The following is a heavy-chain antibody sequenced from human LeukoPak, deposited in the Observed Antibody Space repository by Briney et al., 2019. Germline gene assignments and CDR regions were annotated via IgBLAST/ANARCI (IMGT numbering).Heavy chain of an antibody. J-gene: IGHJ4*02. CDR1: GGSISSSSYY. V-gene: IGHV4-39*01. Sequence: SETLSLTCTVSGGSISSSSYYWGWIRQPPGKGLEWIGSIYYSGSTYYNPSLKSRVTISVGTSKNQFSLKLSSVTAADTAVYYCARQTIVVVPAAIDYWGQGTLVTVSS. D-gene: IGHD2-2*01. CDR3: ARQTIVVVPAAIDY. CDR2: IYYSGST.